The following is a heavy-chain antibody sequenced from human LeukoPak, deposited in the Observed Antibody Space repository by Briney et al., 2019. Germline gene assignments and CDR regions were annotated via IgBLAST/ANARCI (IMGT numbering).Heavy chain of an antibody. CDR1: GYTITGNY. D-gene: IGHD3-22*01. CDR2: VIPIFGTA. Sequence: SVQIFCKASGYTITGNYMNWVRQPPGQGLEWMGGVIPIFGTANYAQKFQGRVTITTDESTSTAYMELSSLRSEDTAVYYCASYYYDGSGYYVDYWGQGTLVTVSS. V-gene: IGHV1-69*05. J-gene: IGHJ4*02. CDR3: ASYYYDGSGYYVDY.